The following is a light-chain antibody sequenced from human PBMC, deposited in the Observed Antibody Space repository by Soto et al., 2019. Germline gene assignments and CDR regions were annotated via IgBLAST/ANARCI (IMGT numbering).Light chain of an antibody. J-gene: IGLJ1*01. Sequence: QSALTQPASVSGSPGQSITISCTGTSSDIGSYNLVSWYQQHPGKAPKLMIYEGSKRPAGVSDRLSGSRSGNTASLTISGLQAEDEADYYCCSYASGGTYVFGTGTKLTGL. CDR2: EGS. CDR3: CSYASGGTYV. V-gene: IGLV2-23*01. CDR1: SSDIGSYNL.